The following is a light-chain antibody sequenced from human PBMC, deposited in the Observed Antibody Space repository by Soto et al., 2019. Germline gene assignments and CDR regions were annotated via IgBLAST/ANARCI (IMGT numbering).Light chain of an antibody. V-gene: IGKV3-11*01. Sequence: IVLTQSPATLSLSPGERATLSCRASQSVETFLAWYQQKPGQSPRLLIYDASNRATGIPARFSGSGSGTDFTLTISSLEPEDFVFYYCQQRSNWGSTFGQGTRLEIK. J-gene: IGKJ5*01. CDR3: QQRSNWGST. CDR1: QSVETF. CDR2: DAS.